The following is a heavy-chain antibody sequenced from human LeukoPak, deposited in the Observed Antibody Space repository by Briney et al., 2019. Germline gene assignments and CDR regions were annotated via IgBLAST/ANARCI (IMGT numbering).Heavy chain of an antibody. V-gene: IGHV1-24*01. CDR3: ATYATVVTLFGY. J-gene: IGHJ4*02. CDR1: GGTFSSYA. CDR2: FDPEGGET. Sequence: ASVKVSCKASGGTFSSYAISWVRQAPGKGLEWMGGFDPEGGETIYAQKFQGRVTMTEDTSTDTAYMELSSLRSEDTAVYYCATYATVVTLFGYWGQGTLVTVSS. D-gene: IGHD4-23*01.